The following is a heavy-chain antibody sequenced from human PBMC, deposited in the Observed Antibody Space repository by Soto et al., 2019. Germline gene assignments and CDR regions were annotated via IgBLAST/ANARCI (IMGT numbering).Heavy chain of an antibody. Sequence: SVKVSCKASGGTFSSYAISWVRQAPGQGLEWMGGIIPIFGTANYAQKFQGRVTITADEGTSTAYMELSSLRSEDTAVYYCARGPFGTRTYYFDYWGQGTLVTVSS. CDR1: GGTFSSYA. J-gene: IGHJ4*02. V-gene: IGHV1-69*13. CDR2: IIPIFGTA. D-gene: IGHD1-1*01. CDR3: ARGPFGTRTYYFDY.